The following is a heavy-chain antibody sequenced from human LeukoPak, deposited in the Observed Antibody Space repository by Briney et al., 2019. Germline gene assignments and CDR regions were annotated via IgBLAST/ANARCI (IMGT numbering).Heavy chain of an antibody. V-gene: IGHV4-38-2*01. CDR2: IYHSGST. D-gene: IGHD6-6*01. CDR1: GYSISSCYY. J-gene: IGHJ4*02. Sequence: PSETLSLTCAVSGYSISSCYYWGWIRQPPVKGLEWIGSIYHSGSTYYNPSLKSRVTISVDTSKNQFSLKLNSVTAADTAVCYCAKGGNSEYSSSSYWGQGTLVTVSS. CDR3: AKGGNSEYSSSSY.